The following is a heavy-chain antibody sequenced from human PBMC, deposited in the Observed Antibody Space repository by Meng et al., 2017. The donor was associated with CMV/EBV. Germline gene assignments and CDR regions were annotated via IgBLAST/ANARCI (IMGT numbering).Heavy chain of an antibody. CDR1: GGNFSSNA. CDR2: IIPIFGTA. D-gene: IGHD2-21*02. V-gene: IGHV1-69*12. CDR3: AREGYCGGDCFYDY. J-gene: IGHJ4*02. Sequence: VQLGQSGVEVKKPGSSVKVHCKVSGGNFSSNAISWVRQAPGQGLEWMGGIIPIFGTANYAQKFQGRVTITADESTSTAYMELSSLRSEDTAVYYCAREGYCGGDCFYDYWGQGTLVTVSS.